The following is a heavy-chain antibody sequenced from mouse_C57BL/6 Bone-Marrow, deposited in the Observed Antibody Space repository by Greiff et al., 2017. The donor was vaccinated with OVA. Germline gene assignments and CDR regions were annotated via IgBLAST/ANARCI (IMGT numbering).Heavy chain of an antibody. CDR1: GYSFTGYY. CDR2: INPSTGGT. Sequence: LLESGPELVKPGASVKISCKASGYSFTGYYMNWVKQSPEKSLECIGEINPSTGGTTYNQKFKAKATLTVDKSSSTAYMQLKSLTSEDSAVYYCARRSYYGNWYFDVWGTGTTVTVSS. D-gene: IGHD2-1*01. J-gene: IGHJ1*03. CDR3: ARRSYYGNWYFDV. V-gene: IGHV1-42*01.